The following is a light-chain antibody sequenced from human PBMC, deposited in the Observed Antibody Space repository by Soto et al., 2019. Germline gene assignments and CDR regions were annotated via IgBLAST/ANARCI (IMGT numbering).Light chain of an antibody. CDR2: EAS. Sequence: DIPMTQSPSTLSASVGDRVTITCRASQSISGSLAWDPQKPGKAPKLLIYEASNLKSGVPSRFSGSGSGTEYTLTISSLQPDDSASYYCQQYNGYWTFGQGTRVEIK. V-gene: IGKV1-5*03. CDR1: QSISGS. CDR3: QQYNGYWT. J-gene: IGKJ1*01.